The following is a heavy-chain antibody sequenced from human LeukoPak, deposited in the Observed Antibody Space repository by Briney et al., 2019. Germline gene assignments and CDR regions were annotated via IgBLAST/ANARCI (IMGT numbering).Heavy chain of an antibody. D-gene: IGHD1-26*01. CDR2: ISSSSSYT. CDR3: ARDFVGAISWFDP. V-gene: IGHV3-11*05. J-gene: IGHJ5*02. Sequence: GSLRLSCAASGFTFSDYYMSWIRQAPGKGLEWVSYISSSSSYTNYADSVKGRFTISRDNAKNSLYLQMNSLRAQDTAVYYCARDFVGAISWFDPWGQGTLVTVSS. CDR1: GFTFSDYY.